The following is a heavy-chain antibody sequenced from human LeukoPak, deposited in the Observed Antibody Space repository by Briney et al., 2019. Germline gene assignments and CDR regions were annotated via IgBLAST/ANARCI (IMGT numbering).Heavy chain of an antibody. V-gene: IGHV4-59*01. D-gene: IGHD6-19*01. CDR2: IYYSGST. J-gene: IGHJ4*02. CDR3: ARGRSSGWQAPEGY. Sequence: NSSETLSLTCTVSGGSISSYYWSWIRQPPGKGLEWIGYIYYSGSTNYNPSLKSRVTISVDTSKNQFSLKLSSVTAADTAVYYCARGRSSGWQAPEGYWGQGTLVTVSS. CDR1: GGSISSYY.